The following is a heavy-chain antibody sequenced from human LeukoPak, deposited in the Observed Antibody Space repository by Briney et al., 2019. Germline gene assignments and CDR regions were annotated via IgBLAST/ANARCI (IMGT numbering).Heavy chain of an antibody. V-gene: IGHV3-30*04. CDR1: GFTFSSYA. CDR3: ARSPAGQQPDNWFDP. CDR2: ISYDGSNK. Sequence: GRSLRLSCAASGFTFSSYAMHWVRQAPGKGLEWVAAISYDGSNKYYADSVKGRFTISRDNSKNTLYLQMNSLRAEDTAVYYCARSPAGQQPDNWFDPWGQGTLVAVSS. J-gene: IGHJ5*02. D-gene: IGHD6-13*01.